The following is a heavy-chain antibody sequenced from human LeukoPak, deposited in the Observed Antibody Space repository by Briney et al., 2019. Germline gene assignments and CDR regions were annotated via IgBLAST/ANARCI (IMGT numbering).Heavy chain of an antibody. V-gene: IGHV3-48*03. J-gene: IGHJ3*02. CDR2: ISSSGSTI. CDR1: GFTFSSYE. CDR3: ARDWLGYCSSTSCPESSAFDI. Sequence: GGSLRLSCAASGFTFSSYEMNWVRQAPAKGLEWVSYISSSGSTIYYADSVKGRFTISRDNAKNSLYLQMNSLRAEDTAVYYCARDWLGYCSSTSCPESSAFDIWGQGTMVTVSS. D-gene: IGHD2-2*01.